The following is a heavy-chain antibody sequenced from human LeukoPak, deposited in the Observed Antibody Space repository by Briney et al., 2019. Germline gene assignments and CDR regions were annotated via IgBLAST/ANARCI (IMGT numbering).Heavy chain of an antibody. J-gene: IGHJ4*02. V-gene: IGHV4-34*01. CDR1: GGSFSGYY. CDR3: ATSVAYYYDSSGSGYYFDY. CDR2: INHSGGT. D-gene: IGHD3-22*01. Sequence: SETLSLTCAVYGGSFSGYYWSWIRQPPGKGLEWIGEINHSGGTNYNPSLKSRVTISVDTSKNQFSLKLSSVTAADTAVYYCATSVAYYYDSSGSGYYFDYWGQGTLVTVSS.